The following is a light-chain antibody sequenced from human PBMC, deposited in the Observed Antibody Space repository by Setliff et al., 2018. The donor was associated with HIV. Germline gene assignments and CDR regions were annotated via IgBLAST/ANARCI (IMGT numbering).Light chain of an antibody. J-gene: IGLJ2*01. CDR1: SSDVGGYNY. CDR2: DVS. Sequence: QSVLAQPASVSGSPGQSITISCTGTSSDVGGYNYVSWYQQHPGKAPKLMIYDVSNRPSGVSARFSGSKSGNTASLSISGLQAEDEAEYFCSAYTTTTTLIFGGGTKVTVL. CDR3: SAYTTTTTLI. V-gene: IGLV2-14*03.